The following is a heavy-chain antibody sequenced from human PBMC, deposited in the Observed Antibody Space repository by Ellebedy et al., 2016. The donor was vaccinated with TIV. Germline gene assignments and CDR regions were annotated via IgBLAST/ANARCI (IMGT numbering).Heavy chain of an antibody. CDR3: AREKAVATILYYMDI. D-gene: IGHD5-12*01. Sequence: GGSLRLSXAASGFTFSSYGIHCVSQAPGKGLEWVAVIWYDGSNKYSADSVKGRFTISRDNSKNTLYLQMNSLRAEETALYYCAREKAVATILYYMDIWGKGTTITVSS. J-gene: IGHJ6*03. CDR2: IWYDGSNK. V-gene: IGHV3-33*01. CDR1: GFTFSSYG.